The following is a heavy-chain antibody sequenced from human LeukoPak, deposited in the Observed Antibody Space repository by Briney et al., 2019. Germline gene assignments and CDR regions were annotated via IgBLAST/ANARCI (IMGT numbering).Heavy chain of an antibody. CDR1: GDSISSGAYY. J-gene: IGHJ3*02. V-gene: IGHV4-31*03. CDR3: ARDEREGAFDI. Sequence: SETLSHTCTVSGDSISSGAYYWSWIRQHPGKGLEWIGYISYSGNTYYNPSLRSGLTMSVDTSKNQFSLELSSVTAADTAMYYCARDEREGAFDIWGQGTMVTVSS. CDR2: ISYSGNT. D-gene: IGHD5-24*01.